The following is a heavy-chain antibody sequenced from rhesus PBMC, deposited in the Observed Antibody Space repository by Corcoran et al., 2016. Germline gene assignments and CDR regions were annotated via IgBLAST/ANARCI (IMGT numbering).Heavy chain of an antibody. CDR3: ARDCTGSGCYGAFDF. CDR1: GGSISSSNW. J-gene: IGHJ3*01. D-gene: IGHD2-21*01. CDR2: ISGSSGNT. Sequence: QVQLQESGPGLVKPSETLSLTFAVSGGSISSSNWWSWIRQPPGKGLEWIGYISGSSGNTYYNPSLKSRATISTDTSKNQVSLKLSSVTAADTAVYYCARDCTGSGCYGAFDFWGQGLRVTVSS. V-gene: IGHV4-65*01.